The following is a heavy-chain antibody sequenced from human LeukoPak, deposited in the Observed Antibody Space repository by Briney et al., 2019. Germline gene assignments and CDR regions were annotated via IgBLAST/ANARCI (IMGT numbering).Heavy chain of an antibody. Sequence: GGSLRLSCAASGFTFSDYYMSWIRQAPGKGLEWVSYISSSGSTIYYADSVKGRFTISRDNAKNSLYLQMNSLRAEDTAVYYCARSPRPSEIWFGSPNDYFDYWGQGTLVTVSS. CDR3: ARSPRPSEIWFGSPNDYFDY. V-gene: IGHV3-11*01. J-gene: IGHJ4*02. D-gene: IGHD3-10*01. CDR1: GFTFSDYY. CDR2: ISSSGSTI.